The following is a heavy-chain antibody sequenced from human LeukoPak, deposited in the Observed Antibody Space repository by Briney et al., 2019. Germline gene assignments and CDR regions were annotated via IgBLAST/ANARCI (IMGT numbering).Heavy chain of an antibody. CDR2: FYSSTRT. Sequence: PSQTLSLTCTVSGDSLTSGSRYWSWIRQPAGKGLEWIGHFYSSTRTTYNSYLESRVTISGDTAKNQSSLKLDSVTAADTAVYFCARCMSELDYGDYAYYYHMDVWGKGTTVTVSS. V-gene: IGHV4-61*09. J-gene: IGHJ6*04. D-gene: IGHD4-17*01. CDR3: ARCMSELDYGDYAYYYHMDV. CDR1: GDSLTSGSRY.